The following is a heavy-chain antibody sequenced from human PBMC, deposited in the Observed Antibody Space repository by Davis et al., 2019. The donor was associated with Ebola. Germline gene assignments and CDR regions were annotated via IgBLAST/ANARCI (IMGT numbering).Heavy chain of an antibody. Sequence: GESLKISCAASGFTFSGSAMHWVRQASGKGLEWVGRIRSKANSYATAYAASVKGRFTISRDDSKNTAYLQMNSLKTEDTAVYYCARDPYYGDYGWGQGTLVTVSS. D-gene: IGHD4-17*01. J-gene: IGHJ4*02. CDR2: IRSKANSYAT. CDR3: ARDPYYGDYG. CDR1: GFTFSGSA. V-gene: IGHV3-73*01.